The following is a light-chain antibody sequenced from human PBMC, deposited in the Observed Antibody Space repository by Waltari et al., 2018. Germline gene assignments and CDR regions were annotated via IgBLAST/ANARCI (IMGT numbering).Light chain of an antibody. V-gene: IGKV3-11*01. CDR2: DAS. J-gene: IGKJ1*01. CDR3: QHRISWPPWT. CDR1: QSVSSY. Sequence: EIVLTQSPATLSLSPGERATPSCRASQSVSSYLAWYQQKPGQTPRLLIHDASNRATGIPARFSGSGSGTDFTLTISGLEPEDSAVYYCQHRISWPPWTFGQGTKVEIK.